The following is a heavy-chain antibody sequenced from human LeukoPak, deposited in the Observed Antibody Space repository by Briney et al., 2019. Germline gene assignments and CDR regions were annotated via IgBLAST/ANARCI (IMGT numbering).Heavy chain of an antibody. J-gene: IGHJ6*02. Sequence: GTSVKVSCKASGFTFTTSAVQWVRQARGQRLEWIGWIVVGSGNTNYAQKFHERVTITRDMSTSTAYMELSSLRSEDTAVYYCAAGYCSGGSCYPYYYYGMDVWGQGTTVTVSS. D-gene: IGHD2-15*01. CDR2: IVVGSGNT. CDR1: GFTFTTSA. CDR3: AAGYCSGGSCYPYYYYGMDV. V-gene: IGHV1-58*01.